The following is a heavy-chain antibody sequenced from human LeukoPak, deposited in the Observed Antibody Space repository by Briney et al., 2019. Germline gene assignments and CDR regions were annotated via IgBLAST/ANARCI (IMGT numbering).Heavy chain of an antibody. Sequence: GGSLRLSCAASGFMLSSTWMHWVRQAPGKGLVWVSRINSDATSTSYADSVRGRFTISRDDAKNSLYLQMNSLRAEDTAVYYCARGGDIVVAFTDYWGQGTLVTVSS. J-gene: IGHJ4*02. CDR1: GFMLSSTW. CDR3: ARGGDIVVAFTDY. V-gene: IGHV3-74*01. D-gene: IGHD2-15*01. CDR2: INSDATST.